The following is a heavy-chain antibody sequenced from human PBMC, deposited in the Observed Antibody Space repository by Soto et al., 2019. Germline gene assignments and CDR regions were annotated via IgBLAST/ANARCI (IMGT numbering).Heavy chain of an antibody. CDR1: GFTVSDHY. CDR3: ARTSGWRQVVGYKYGLDV. Sequence: QVQLVESGGGLVKPGGSLRLSCAVSGFTVSDHYMTWIRQAPGKGLEWVSYISGSGTYKNYADSVKGRFIISRDIAQNSLCLQINSLRAEDTAVYYCARTSGWRQVVGYKYGLDVWGQGTAVTVSS. V-gene: IGHV3-11*06. D-gene: IGHD3-22*01. CDR2: ISGSGTYK. J-gene: IGHJ6*02.